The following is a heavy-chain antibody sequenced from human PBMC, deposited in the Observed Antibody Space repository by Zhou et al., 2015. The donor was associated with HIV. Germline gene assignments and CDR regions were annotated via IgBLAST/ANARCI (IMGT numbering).Heavy chain of an antibody. CDR2: IIPIFGTA. Sequence: QVQLVQSGAEVKKPGSSVKVSCKASGGTFSSYAISWVRQAPGQGLEWMGGIIPIFGTANYAQKFQGRVTITADESTSTAYMELSSLRSEDTAVYYCASGPIVVVPAAILESFDYWGQGTLVTVSS. CDR3: ASGPIVVVPAAILESFDY. V-gene: IGHV1-69*01. CDR1: GGTFSSYA. J-gene: IGHJ4*02. D-gene: IGHD2-2*01.